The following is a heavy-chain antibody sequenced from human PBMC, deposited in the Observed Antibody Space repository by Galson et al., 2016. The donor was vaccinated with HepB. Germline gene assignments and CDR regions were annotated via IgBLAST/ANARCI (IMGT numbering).Heavy chain of an antibody. V-gene: IGHV3-30*18. CDR2: ISYDGSNK. J-gene: IGHJ4*02. Sequence: SLRLSCAASGFTFSRYGMHWVRQAPGKGREWVAVISYDGSNKYYADSVKGRFPISRDNSKNTLFLQMNSLRAEDTAVYYCAKAPRSLYCSGGTCYSGFDSWGQGTLVTVSS. CDR1: GFTFSRYG. D-gene: IGHD2-15*01. CDR3: AKAPRSLYCSGGTCYSGFDS.